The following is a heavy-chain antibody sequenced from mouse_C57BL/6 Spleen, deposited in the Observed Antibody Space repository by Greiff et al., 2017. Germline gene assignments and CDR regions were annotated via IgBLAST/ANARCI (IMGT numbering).Heavy chain of an antibody. CDR1: GYAFSSSW. CDR2: IYPGDGDT. J-gene: IGHJ2*01. CDR3: ARGRYGSSPWYFDY. D-gene: IGHD1-1*01. Sequence: VQLQQSGPELVKPGASVKISCKASGYAFSSSWMNWVKQRPGKGLEWIGRIYPGDGDTNYNGKFKGKATLTADKSSSTAYMQLSSLTSEDSAVYVCARGRYGSSPWYFDYWGQGTTLTVSS. V-gene: IGHV1-82*01.